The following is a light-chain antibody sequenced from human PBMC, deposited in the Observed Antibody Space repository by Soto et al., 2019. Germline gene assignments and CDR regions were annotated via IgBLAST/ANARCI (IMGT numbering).Light chain of an antibody. Sequence: QSALTQPASVSGSPGQSITISSTGTSSDVGGYKYVSWYQQHPGKAPKLMIYEVSNRPSGVSNRFSGSKSGNTASLTISGLQAEDEADYYCSSYTSSSTPYVFGTGTKVTVL. CDR3: SSYTSSSTPYV. CDR2: EVS. V-gene: IGLV2-14*01. CDR1: SSDVGGYKY. J-gene: IGLJ1*01.